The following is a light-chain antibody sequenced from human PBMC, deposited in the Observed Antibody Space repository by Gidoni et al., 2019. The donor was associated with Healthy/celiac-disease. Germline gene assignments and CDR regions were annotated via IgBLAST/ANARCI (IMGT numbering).Light chain of an antibody. V-gene: IGKV3-15*01. CDR2: GAS. Sequence: EIVMTQSPATLSVSPGERATLSCRASQSVSSNLAWYQQKPGQAPRLLIYGASTRATGIPARFSGSGSGTEFTLTISSLQSEDFAVYYCQQYNNWPHRSLYTFGQGTKLEIK. J-gene: IGKJ2*01. CDR1: QSVSSN. CDR3: QQYNNWPHRSLYT.